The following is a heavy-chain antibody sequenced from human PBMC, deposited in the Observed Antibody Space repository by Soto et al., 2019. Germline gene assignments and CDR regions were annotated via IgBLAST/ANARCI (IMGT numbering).Heavy chain of an antibody. CDR1: GDSISSSSYY. CDR3: ARVKVGDLFRFNWFFDL. D-gene: IGHD3-3*01. CDR2: IYYSGTT. Sequence: PSETLSLTCSVSGDSISSSSYYRVWIRQPAGMALEWIASIYYSGTTYYNPALKSRATVSVDTSKNQFSLKLKSVTETDTAVYYCARVKVGDLFRFNWFFDLWGRGTLVTVSS. V-gene: IGHV4-39*01. J-gene: IGHJ2*01.